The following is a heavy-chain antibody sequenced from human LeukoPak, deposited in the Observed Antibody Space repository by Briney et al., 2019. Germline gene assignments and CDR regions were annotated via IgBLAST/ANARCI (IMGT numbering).Heavy chain of an antibody. Sequence: SVKVSCKASGGTSNNYRINWVRQAPGQGLEWMGGIIPLFETINYSQEFKGRVTITADDSTTTGYMELSSLRTDDTAVYYCARVQYGNGWSAFDSWGQGTVVTVSS. CDR2: IIPLFETI. CDR1: GGTSNNYR. CDR3: ARVQYGNGWSAFDS. J-gene: IGHJ4*02. V-gene: IGHV1-69*13. D-gene: IGHD6-19*01.